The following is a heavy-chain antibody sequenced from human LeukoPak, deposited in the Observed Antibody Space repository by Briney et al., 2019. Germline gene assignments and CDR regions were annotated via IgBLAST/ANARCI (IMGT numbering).Heavy chain of an antibody. V-gene: IGHV3-23*01. J-gene: IGHJ2*01. Sequence: PGGSLRLSCAASGFTFSSYAMSWVRQAPGKGLEWVSAISGCGGSTYYADPVKGRFTISRDNSKNTLYLQMNSLRPEDTSVYYCANPVRGVVLLGAERPRLTLPSGSASATPPYW. CDR2: ISGCGGST. CDR3: ANPVRGVVLLGAERPRLTLPSGSASATPPYW. CDR1: GFTFSSYA. D-gene: IGHD3-10*01.